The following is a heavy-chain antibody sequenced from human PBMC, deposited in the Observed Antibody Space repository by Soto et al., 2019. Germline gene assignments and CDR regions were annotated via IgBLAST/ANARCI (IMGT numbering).Heavy chain of an antibody. J-gene: IGHJ5*02. CDR2: MNPNSGNT. CDR3: ARGLLDIGPEYYDILTGYAGDP. D-gene: IGHD3-9*01. Sequence: ASVKVSCKASGYTFTSYDINWVRQATGQGLEWMGWMNPNSGNTGYAQKFQGRVTMTRNTSISTAYMELSSLRSEDTAVYYCARGLLDIGPEYYDILTGYAGDPWGQGTLVTVSS. CDR1: GYTFTSYD. V-gene: IGHV1-8*01.